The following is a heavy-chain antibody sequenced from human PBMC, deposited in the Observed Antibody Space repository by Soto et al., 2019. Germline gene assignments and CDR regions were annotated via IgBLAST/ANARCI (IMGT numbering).Heavy chain of an antibody. CDR3: ARERTRGFDP. J-gene: IGHJ5*02. CDR1: GYTFTSYD. CDR2: VNPNSGNT. V-gene: IGHV1-8*01. Sequence: QVQLVQSGAEVEKPGASVKVSCNASGYTFTSYDINWVRQATGQGLEWMGCVNPNSGNTAYAQKFLGRVTMTRNTSISTAYMELSSLRSEDTAVYYCARERTRGFDPWGQGTLVTVSS.